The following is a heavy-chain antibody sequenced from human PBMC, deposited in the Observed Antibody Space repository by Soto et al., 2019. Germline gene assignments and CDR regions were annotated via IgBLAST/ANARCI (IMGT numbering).Heavy chain of an antibody. D-gene: IGHD2-2*01. V-gene: IGHV1-69*02. CDR3: ASIGGRYCKSSSCYSYFDQ. CDR1: GGTFSSYT. Sequence: QVQLVQSGAEVKKPGSSVKVSCKASGGTFSSYTISWVRQAPGQGLEWMGRIIPIFDITNYSQKFQGRVTITADKSTSTAYMELSSLRSEDTAVYYCASIGGRYCKSSSCYSYFDQWGQGTLVTVSS. CDR2: IIPIFDIT. J-gene: IGHJ4*02.